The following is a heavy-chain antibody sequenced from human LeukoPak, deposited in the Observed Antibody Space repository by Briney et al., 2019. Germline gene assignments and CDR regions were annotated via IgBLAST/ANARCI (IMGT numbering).Heavy chain of an antibody. D-gene: IGHD2/OR15-2a*01. CDR3: TNRIYAAAPLGD. V-gene: IGHV3-30-3*01. CDR1: RVAFSSYE. CDR2: ISYDGSNK. Sequence: GGSLRLSCTASRVAFSSYEIHWVCQAPGKGLEWVAVISYDGSNKYYADSVKGRFTISRDNSKNTLYLQMNSLRAEDTAVYYCTNRIYAAAPLGDWVQGTLVTVSS. J-gene: IGHJ4*02.